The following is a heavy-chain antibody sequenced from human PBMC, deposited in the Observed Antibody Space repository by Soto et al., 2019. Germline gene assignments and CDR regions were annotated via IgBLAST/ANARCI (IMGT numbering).Heavy chain of an antibody. J-gene: IGHJ4*02. CDR2: ISGSGGST. CDR3: AKGYYYDSSGSVFDY. V-gene: IGHV3-23*01. D-gene: IGHD3-22*01. CDR1: GFTFGSYA. Sequence: VGSLRLSCAASGFTFGSYAMSWVRQAPGKGLEWVSAISGSGGSTYYADSVKGRFTISRDNSKNTLYLQMNSLRAEDTAVYYCAKGYYYDSSGSVFDYWGQGTLVTVSS.